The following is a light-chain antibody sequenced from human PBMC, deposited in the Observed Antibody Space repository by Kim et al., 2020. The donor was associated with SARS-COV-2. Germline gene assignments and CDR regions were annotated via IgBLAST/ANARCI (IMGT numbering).Light chain of an antibody. V-gene: IGLV3-9*01. J-gene: IGLJ7*01. Sequence: VALGKAARITCGGNNSGSNKVHWYQQKPGQAPVLGIYRDSNRPSGIPERFSGSNSGNTATLTISRARAGDEADYYCQVWATSRWVFGGGTRLTV. CDR3: QVWATSRWV. CDR1: NSGSNK. CDR2: RDS.